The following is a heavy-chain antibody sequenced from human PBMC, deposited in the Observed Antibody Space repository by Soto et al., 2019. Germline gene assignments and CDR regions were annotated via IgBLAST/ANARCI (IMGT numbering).Heavy chain of an antibody. D-gene: IGHD3-9*01. CDR1: GDSINNYY. J-gene: IGHJ2*01. V-gene: IGHV4-59*01. CDR3: ARHNPYDIVTGSSTVGYWYLGL. CDR2: IHYSGIT. Sequence: SETLSLTCTVSGDSINNYYWSWLRQPPGKGLEWIGYIHYSGITSYNPSLKSRLSISVDTSRTRFSLNLNSVTAADTAVYYCARHNPYDIVTGSSTVGYWYLGLWGRGTLVTVSS.